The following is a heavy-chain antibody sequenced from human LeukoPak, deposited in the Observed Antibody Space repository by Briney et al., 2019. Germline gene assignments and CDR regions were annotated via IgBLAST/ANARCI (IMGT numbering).Heavy chain of an antibody. CDR2: MNPNSGNT. CDR1: GYTFTSYD. CDR3: ARAPREYYDFWSGYPVDWFDP. J-gene: IGHJ5*02. V-gene: IGHV1-8*01. Sequence: ASVKVSCKASGYTFTSYDINWVRQATGQGLEWMGWMNPNSGNTGYAQKFQGRVTMTRNTSTSTACMELSSLRSEDTAVYYCARAPREYYDFWSGYPVDWFDPWGQGTLVTVSS. D-gene: IGHD3-3*01.